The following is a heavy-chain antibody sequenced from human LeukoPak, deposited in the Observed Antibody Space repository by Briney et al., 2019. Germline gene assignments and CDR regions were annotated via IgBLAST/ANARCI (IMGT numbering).Heavy chain of an antibody. CDR3: AKDPGNYYDSSGYYDY. Sequence: GRSLRLSCAASGFTFSSYGMHWVRQAPGKGLEWVAVISYDGSNKYYADSVKGRFTISRDNSKNTLYLQMNSLRAEDTAVYYCAKDPGNYYDSSGYYDYWGQGTLVTVSS. D-gene: IGHD3-22*01. V-gene: IGHV3-30*18. CDR2: ISYDGSNK. J-gene: IGHJ4*02. CDR1: GFTFSSYG.